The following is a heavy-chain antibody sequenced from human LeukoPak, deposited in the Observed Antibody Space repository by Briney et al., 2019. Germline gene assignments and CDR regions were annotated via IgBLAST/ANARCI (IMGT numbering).Heavy chain of an antibody. CDR2: IYSGGST. V-gene: IGHV3-66*01. CDR1: GFTVSSNY. CDR3: ARGWLYYDSSGFHYFDY. D-gene: IGHD3-22*01. Sequence: GGSLRLSCAASGFTVSSNYMSWVRQAPGKGLEWVSVIYSGGSTYYADSVKGRFTISRDNSKNTLYLQMNSLRAEDTAVYYCARGWLYYDSSGFHYFDYWGQGTLVTVSS. J-gene: IGHJ4*02.